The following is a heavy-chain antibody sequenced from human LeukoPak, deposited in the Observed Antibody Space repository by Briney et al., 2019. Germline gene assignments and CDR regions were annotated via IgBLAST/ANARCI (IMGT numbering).Heavy chain of an antibody. CDR2: IYYSKNT. CDR3: VSPRGFSYGYFDY. D-gene: IGHD5-18*01. J-gene: IGHJ4*02. Sequence: SETLSLTCTVSGGSICSSSAYWGWIRQPPGKGLEWIGSIYYSKNTYYNPSLKSRVTISADTSKNQFSLTLGSVSATDTAVYYCVSPRGFSYGYFDYRGQGTLVTVSS. V-gene: IGHV4-39*01. CDR1: GGSICSSSAY.